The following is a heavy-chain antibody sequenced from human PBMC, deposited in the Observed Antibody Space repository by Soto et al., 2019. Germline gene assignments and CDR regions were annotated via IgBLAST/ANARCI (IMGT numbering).Heavy chain of an antibody. CDR2: IWYDGSNK. CDR3: ARDFGENSRGWSKRRPGYYGMDV. V-gene: IGHV3-33*01. Sequence: RLCCAACGFTFSSYGMPWLRKDTSKGLEWVAVIWYDGSNKYYADSVKGRFTISRDNSKNTLYLQMNSLRAEDTAVYYCARDFGENSRGWSKRRPGYYGMDVWGQGSTVTVSS. D-gene: IGHD6-19*01. J-gene: IGHJ6*02. CDR1: GFTFSSYG.